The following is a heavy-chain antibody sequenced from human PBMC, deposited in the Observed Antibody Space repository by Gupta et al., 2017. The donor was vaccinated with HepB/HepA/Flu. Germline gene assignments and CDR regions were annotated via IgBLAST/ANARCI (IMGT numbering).Heavy chain of an antibody. J-gene: IGHJ6*03. V-gene: IGHV3-7*01. CDR1: GFTFRTYW. CDR2: IKQDGSEK. D-gene: IGHD5-18*01. Sequence: EVQLVESGGGLVQPGGSLRLSCAASGFTFRTYWMSWVRQAPGKGLEWVANIKQDGSEKNYVDSVKGRFTISRDNAKNSLYLQVHSLRAEDTAVYYCARWGRSAMVIHYYNYDMDVWGKGTTVTVSS. CDR3: ARWGRSAMVIHYYNYDMDV.